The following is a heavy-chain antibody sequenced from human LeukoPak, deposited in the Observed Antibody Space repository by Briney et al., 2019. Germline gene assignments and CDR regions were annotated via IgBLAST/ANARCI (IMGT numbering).Heavy chain of an antibody. CDR2: INPGGGST. CDR1: GYTFTSYY. Sequence: ASVKVSCKASGYTFTSYYMHWVRQAPGQGLEWMGIINPGGGSTSYAQKFQGRVTMTRDTSTSTVYMELSSLRSEDTAVYYCASLFAYCGGDCYSGDAFDIWGQGTMVTVSS. D-gene: IGHD2-21*02. CDR3: ASLFAYCGGDCYSGDAFDI. J-gene: IGHJ3*02. V-gene: IGHV1-46*01.